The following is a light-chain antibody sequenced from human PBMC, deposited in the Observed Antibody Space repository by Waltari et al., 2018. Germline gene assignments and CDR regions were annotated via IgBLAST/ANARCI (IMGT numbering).Light chain of an antibody. CDR2: DVS. CDR3: SSYTSSSTYV. V-gene: IGLV2-14*01. J-gene: IGLJ1*01. CDR1: SSDVGGYNY. Sequence: QSALTQPASVSGSPGQSSTISCTGPSSDVGGYNYVSWYQQHPGKAPKLMIYDVSKRPSGVSNRFSGSKSGNTASLTISGLQAEDEADYYCSSYTSSSTYVFGTGTKVTVL.